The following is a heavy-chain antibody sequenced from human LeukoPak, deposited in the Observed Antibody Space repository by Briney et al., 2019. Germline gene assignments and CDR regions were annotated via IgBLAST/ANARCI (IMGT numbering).Heavy chain of an antibody. V-gene: IGHV3-30*18. CDR1: KFTFSSYD. D-gene: IGHD4-17*01. CDR2: ISYDGSNK. CDR3: VKDAGDYGHFFGY. J-gene: IGHJ4*02. Sequence: GRSLRLSCAASKFTFSSYDMHWVRQAPGKGLEWVAVISYDGSNKFYADSVKGRFTISRDNSKNTLYLQINSLRAEDTAVYYCVKDAGDYGHFFGYWGQGTLVTVSS.